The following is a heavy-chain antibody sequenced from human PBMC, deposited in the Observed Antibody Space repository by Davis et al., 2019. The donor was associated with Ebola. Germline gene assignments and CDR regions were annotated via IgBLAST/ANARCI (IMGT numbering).Heavy chain of an antibody. Sequence: ASVKVSCKASGYTFTGYYMHWVRQAPGQGLEWMGWINPNSGGTNYAQKFQGRVTMTRDTSISTAYMELSRLRSDDTAVYYCARPRWLGAYNWFDPWGQGTLVTVSS. CDR3: ARPRWLGAYNWFDP. CDR2: INPNSGGT. D-gene: IGHD3-10*01. J-gene: IGHJ5*02. CDR1: GYTFTGYY. V-gene: IGHV1-2*02.